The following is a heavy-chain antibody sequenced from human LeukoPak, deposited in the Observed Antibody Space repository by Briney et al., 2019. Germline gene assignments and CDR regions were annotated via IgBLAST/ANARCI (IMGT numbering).Heavy chain of an antibody. CDR3: SRLVGGSNYGLFDN. J-gene: IGHJ4*02. D-gene: IGHD5-18*01. CDR2: IHPDDSDT. CDR1: GYTFTSYW. V-gene: IGHV5-51*01. Sequence: GESLKISCKGSGYTFTSYWIGWVRQMRGKGPGWMGIIHPDDSDTRYSPSFHGQVTISADKPISTAYLQWSSLKASDTAMYYCSRLVGGSNYGLFDNWGQGTLVTVSS.